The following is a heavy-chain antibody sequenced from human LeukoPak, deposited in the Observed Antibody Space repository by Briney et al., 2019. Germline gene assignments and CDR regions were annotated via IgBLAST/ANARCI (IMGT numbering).Heavy chain of an antibody. D-gene: IGHD3-3*01. V-gene: IGHV4-34*01. Sequence: PSETLSLTCAVYGGSFSGDYWSWIRQPPGKGLEWIGDINRSGRAVYNTSLKSRVISVDTSKNQLSLKVNSVTAADTAVYYCARHKIVITMLGVHRWFDPWGQGTLVAVSS. CDR2: INRSGRA. CDR3: ARHKIVITMLGVHRWFDP. J-gene: IGHJ5*02. CDR1: GGSFSGDY.